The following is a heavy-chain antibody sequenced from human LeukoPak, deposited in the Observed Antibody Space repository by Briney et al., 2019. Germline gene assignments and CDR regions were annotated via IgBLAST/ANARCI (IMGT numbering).Heavy chain of an antibody. D-gene: IGHD1-1*01. CDR1: GYTFTSHG. CDR3: TSRRDWNDFRFDP. J-gene: IGHJ5*02. CDR2: IIPIFGTA. Sequence: ASVKVSCKASGYTFTSHGISWVRQAPGQGLEWMGGIIPIFGTANYAQKFQGRVTITADKSTSTAYMELSSLRSEDTAVYYCTSRRDWNDFRFDPWGQGTLVTVSS. V-gene: IGHV1-69*06.